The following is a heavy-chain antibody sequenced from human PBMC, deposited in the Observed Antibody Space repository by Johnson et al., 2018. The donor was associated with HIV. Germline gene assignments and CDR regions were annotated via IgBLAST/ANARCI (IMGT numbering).Heavy chain of an antibody. CDR3: AIIPAGNGFDL. CDR1: GFTFTSYG. D-gene: IGHD2-2*01. Sequence: QLVESGVGVVHPGRSLRLSCAATGFTFTSYGMHWVRQAPGKGLEWVAVIWYDGSNEYYADSVKGRFTISRDNSKNTLYLQMNSLRAEDTAVYYCAIIPAGNGFDLWGQGTMVTVSS. CDR2: IWYDGSNE. J-gene: IGHJ3*01. V-gene: IGHV3-33*01.